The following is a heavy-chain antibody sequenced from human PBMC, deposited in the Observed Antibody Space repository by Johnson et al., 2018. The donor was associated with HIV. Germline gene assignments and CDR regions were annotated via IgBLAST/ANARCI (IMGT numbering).Heavy chain of an antibody. CDR1: GFKYA. CDR2: TPGGDGST. J-gene: IGHJ3*02. V-gene: IGHV3-23*04. Sequence: VQLVESGGGLVQPGGSLRVSCAASGFKYAASGLAFSNYAVKWVSHTPGGDGSTYQADSVKGRFTISRDNSKNTLYLQMNSLRAEDTAVYYCASRPGGDFCSGGSCRPNPYDGFDIWGQGTKVTVSS. CDR3: ASRPGGDFCSGGSCRPNPYDGFDI. D-gene: IGHD2-15*01.